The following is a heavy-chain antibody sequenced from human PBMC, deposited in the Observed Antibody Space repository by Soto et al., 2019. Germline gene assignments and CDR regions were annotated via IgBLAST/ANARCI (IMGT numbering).Heavy chain of an antibody. D-gene: IGHD6-19*01. V-gene: IGHV1-18*01. J-gene: IGHJ4*02. CDR3: AREATYSSGWYELPY. Sequence: GASVKVSCKASGYTFTSYGISWVRQAHGQGLEWMGWISAYNGNTNYAQKLQGRVTMTTDTSTSTAYMELRSLRSDDTAVYYCAREATYSSGWYELPYWGQGTLVTVSS. CDR2: ISAYNGNT. CDR1: GYTFTSYG.